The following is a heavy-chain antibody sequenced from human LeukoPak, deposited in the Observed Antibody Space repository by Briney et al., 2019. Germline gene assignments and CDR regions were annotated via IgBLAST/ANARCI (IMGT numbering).Heavy chain of an antibody. CDR1: GFTFSSYA. V-gene: IGHV3-23*01. J-gene: IGHJ4*02. CDR2: VNDGGDNT. CDR3: AKARGTTGWLPYFGY. Sequence: PGGSLRLSCSASGFTFSSYAMSWVRQAPGKGLEWVSSVNDGGDNTYYADYLRGRFTVSRGNSRNTLWLQMNSLRAEDTAIYYCAKARGTTGWLPYFGYWGQGALVTVSS. D-gene: IGHD6-19*01.